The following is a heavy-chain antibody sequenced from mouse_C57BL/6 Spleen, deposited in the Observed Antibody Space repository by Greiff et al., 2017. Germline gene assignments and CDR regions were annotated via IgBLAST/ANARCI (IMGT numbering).Heavy chain of an antibody. CDR3: TTNYDGSSFAY. CDR2: IDPENGDT. Sequence: VQLQQSGAELVRPGASVKLSCTASGFNIKDDYMHWVKQRPEQGLEWIGWIDPENGDTEYASKFQGKATITADTSSNTAYLQLSSLTSEDTAVYYCTTNYDGSSFAYWGQGTLVTVSA. CDR1: GFNIKDDY. D-gene: IGHD1-1*01. V-gene: IGHV14-4*01. J-gene: IGHJ3*01.